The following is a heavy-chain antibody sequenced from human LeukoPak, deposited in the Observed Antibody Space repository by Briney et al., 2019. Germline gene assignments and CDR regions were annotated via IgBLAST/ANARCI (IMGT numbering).Heavy chain of an antibody. CDR1: GGSVSSGSYY. CDR3: ARVQDTAMGRVDY. J-gene: IGHJ4*02. V-gene: IGHV4-61*01. CDR2: IYYSGST. Sequence: SETLSLTCTVSGGSVSSGSYYWSWIRQPPGKGLEWIGYIYYSGSTNYNPSLKSRVTISVDTSKNQFSLKLSSVTAADTAVYYCARVQDTAMGRVDYWGQGTLVTVSS. D-gene: IGHD5-18*01.